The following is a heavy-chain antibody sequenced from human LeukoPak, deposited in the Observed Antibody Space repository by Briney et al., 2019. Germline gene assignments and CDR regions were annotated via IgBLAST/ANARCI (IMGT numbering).Heavy chain of an antibody. D-gene: IGHD6-6*01. CDR1: GYTFTSYG. V-gene: IGHV1-18*01. CDR3: ARGSSSSAYYYYYYGMDV. CDR2: ISAYNGNT. J-gene: IGHJ6*02. Sequence: GASVKVSCKASGYTFTSYGITWVRQAPGQGLEWMGWISAYNGNTNYAQKFQGRVAMTTDTSTSTAYMELRSLTSDDTAVYYCARGSSSSAYYYYYYGMDVWGQGTTVTVSS.